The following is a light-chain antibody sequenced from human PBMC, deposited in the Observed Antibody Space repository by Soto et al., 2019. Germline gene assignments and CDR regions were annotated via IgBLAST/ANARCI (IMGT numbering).Light chain of an antibody. V-gene: IGLV2-14*01. CDR1: SSDVGGNNR. J-gene: IGLJ3*02. Sequence: QSVLTQPASVTGSPGQSITISCTGTSSDVGGNNRVSWYQQYPGTAPKLMIYEVTNRPSGVSDRFSGSKSGNTASLTISGLQPEDEANYYCSSYTIRRSWVFGGGTQLTVL. CDR2: EVT. CDR3: SSYTIRRSWV.